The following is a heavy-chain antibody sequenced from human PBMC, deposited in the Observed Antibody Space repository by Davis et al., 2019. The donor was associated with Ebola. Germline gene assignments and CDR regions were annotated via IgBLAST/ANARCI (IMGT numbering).Heavy chain of an antibody. CDR2: INHSGST. Sequence: MPSETLSLTCAVYGGSFSGYYWSWIRQPPGKGLEWIGEINHSGSTNYNPSLKSRVTISVDTSKNQFSLKLSSATAADTAVYYCARHPHSGSYYEDDYWGQGTLVTVSS. J-gene: IGHJ4*02. V-gene: IGHV4-34*01. CDR3: ARHPHSGSYYEDDY. CDR1: GGSFSGYY. D-gene: IGHD1-26*01.